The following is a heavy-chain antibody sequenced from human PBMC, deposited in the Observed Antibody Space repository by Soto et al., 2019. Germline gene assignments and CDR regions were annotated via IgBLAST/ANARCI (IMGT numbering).Heavy chain of an antibody. CDR3: AREGDFFAWFDP. Sequence: QVQLVQSGAEVKKPGSSVKVSCKASGGTFSSYAISWVRQAPGQGLEWVGGIIPIFGTANYAQKFQGRVXIXAXASTSTAYMELSSLRSEDTAVYYCAREGDFFAWFDPWGQGTLVTVSS. V-gene: IGHV1-69*12. CDR2: IIPIFGTA. D-gene: IGHD3-3*01. J-gene: IGHJ5*02. CDR1: GGTFSSYA.